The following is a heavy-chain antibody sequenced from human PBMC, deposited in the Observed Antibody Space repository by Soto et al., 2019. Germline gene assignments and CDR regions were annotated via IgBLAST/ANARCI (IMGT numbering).Heavy chain of an antibody. Sequence: SETLSLTCTVSGGSISSYYWSWIRQPAGKGLEWSGRIYTSGSTNYNPSLKSRVTMSVDTSKNQFSLKLSSVTAADTAVYYCARDETSYYYGSGSPTFDPWGQGTLVTVSS. V-gene: IGHV4-4*07. CDR1: GGSISSYY. CDR2: IYTSGST. CDR3: ARDETSYYYGSGSPTFDP. D-gene: IGHD3-10*01. J-gene: IGHJ5*02.